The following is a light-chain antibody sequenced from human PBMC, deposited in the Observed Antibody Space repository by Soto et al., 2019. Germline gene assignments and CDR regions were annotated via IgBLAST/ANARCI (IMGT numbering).Light chain of an antibody. CDR1: SSDVGTYDL. V-gene: IGLV2-23*02. CDR3: CSYAGGGTYV. Sequence: QSVLTQPASVSGSPGQSITISCTGTSSDVGTYDLVSWYQHHPGKAPKVLIYEVTKRPSGVSDRLSGSKSGNAASLTISGLQAEDEADYYCCSYAGGGTYVFGTGTKVTVL. CDR2: EVT. J-gene: IGLJ1*01.